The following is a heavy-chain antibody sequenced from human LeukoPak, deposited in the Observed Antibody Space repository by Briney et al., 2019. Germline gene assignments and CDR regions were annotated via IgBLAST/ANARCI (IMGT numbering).Heavy chain of an antibody. Sequence: TVKVSCKASGGTFSSYAISWVRQAPGQGLEWMGGIIPIFGTANYAQKFQGRVTITADESTSTAYMELSSLRSEDTAVYYCARVKSYYYDSSGSHSAFDIWGQGTMVTVSS. J-gene: IGHJ3*02. D-gene: IGHD3-22*01. CDR2: IIPIFGTA. V-gene: IGHV1-69*13. CDR3: ARVKSYYYDSSGSHSAFDI. CDR1: GGTFSSYA.